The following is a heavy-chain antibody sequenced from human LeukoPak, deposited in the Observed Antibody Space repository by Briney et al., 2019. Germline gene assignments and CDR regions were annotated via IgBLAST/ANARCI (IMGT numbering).Heavy chain of an antibody. D-gene: IGHD3-10*01. Sequence: GSLRLSCAASGFTLSNFWMSWVRQAPGKGLEWVANIKQDGSEKYYVDSVKGRFTISRDNAKNSLYLQMNSLRAEDTAVYYCARDRSRYYFDYWGQGTLVTVSS. CDR2: IKQDGSEK. V-gene: IGHV3-7*01. CDR3: ARDRSRYYFDY. J-gene: IGHJ4*02. CDR1: GFTLSNFW.